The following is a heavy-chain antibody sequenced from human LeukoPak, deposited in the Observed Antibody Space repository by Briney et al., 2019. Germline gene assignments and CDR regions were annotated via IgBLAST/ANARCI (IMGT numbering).Heavy chain of an antibody. CDR3: ARGGYSGYDLDY. Sequence: ASVKVSCKASGYTFTGYYMHWARQAPGQGLEWMGWINPNSGDTNYAQKFQGRVTMTRDTSIRTAYMELSRLRSDDTDVYYCARGGYSGYDLDYWGQGTLVTVSS. CDR2: INPNSGDT. V-gene: IGHV1-2*02. J-gene: IGHJ4*02. CDR1: GYTFTGYY. D-gene: IGHD5-12*01.